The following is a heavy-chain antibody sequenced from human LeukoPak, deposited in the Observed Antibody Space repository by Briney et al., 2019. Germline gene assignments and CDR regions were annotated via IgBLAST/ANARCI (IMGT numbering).Heavy chain of an antibody. CDR1: GFTFSSYA. J-gene: IGHJ4*02. V-gene: IGHV3-30-3*01. CDR2: ISYDGSNK. D-gene: IGHD4-17*01. Sequence: GGSLRLSCAASGFTFSSYAMHWVRQAPGKGLEWVAVISYDGSNKYYADSAKGRFTISRDNSENTLYLQMNSLRAEDTAVYYCAKEGDYGDYNYWGQGTLVTVSS. CDR3: AKEGDYGDYNY.